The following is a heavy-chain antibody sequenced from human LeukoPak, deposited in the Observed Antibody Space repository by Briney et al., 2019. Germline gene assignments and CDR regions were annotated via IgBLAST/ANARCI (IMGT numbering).Heavy chain of an antibody. CDR1: GGSISSYY. D-gene: IGHD6-13*01. J-gene: IGHJ6*02. CDR2: IYYSGST. V-gene: IGHV4-59*08. Sequence: PSETLSLTCTVSGGSISSYYWSWIRQPPGKGLEWIGYIYYSGSTNYNPSLKSRVTISVDTSKNQFSLKLSSVTAADTAVYYCARHGGIAALRRSYYGMDVWGQGTMVTVSS. CDR3: ARHGGIAALRRSYYGMDV.